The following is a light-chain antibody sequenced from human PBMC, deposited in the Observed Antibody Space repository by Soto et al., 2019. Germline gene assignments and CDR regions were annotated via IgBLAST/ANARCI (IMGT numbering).Light chain of an antibody. J-gene: IGKJ4*01. V-gene: IGKV4-1*01. Sequence: DILMTQSPESLTVSVGERATINCKSSQSLLYRSTNKNYLAWYQQKPGQHPKLLIYWASTRESGVPDRFSGSGSGKDFTLTISNVQAEDVAVYYCQRYYNTPLTFGGGTKVEIK. CDR3: QRYYNTPLT. CDR1: QSLLYRSTNKNY. CDR2: WAS.